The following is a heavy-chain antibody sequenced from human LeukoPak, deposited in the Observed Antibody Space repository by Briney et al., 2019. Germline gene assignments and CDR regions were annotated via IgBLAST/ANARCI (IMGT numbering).Heavy chain of an antibody. V-gene: IGHV4-39*01. D-gene: IGHD3-22*01. Sequence: PSETLSLTCTVSGGSISSSSYYWGWIRQPPGKGLEWIVSIYDSGSTYYNPSLKSRATISVDTSKNQFSLKLSSVTAADTAVYYCVRYDSSGYYYNYFDYWGQGTLVTVSS. J-gene: IGHJ4*02. CDR1: GGSISSSSYY. CDR2: IYDSGST. CDR3: VRYDSSGYYYNYFDY.